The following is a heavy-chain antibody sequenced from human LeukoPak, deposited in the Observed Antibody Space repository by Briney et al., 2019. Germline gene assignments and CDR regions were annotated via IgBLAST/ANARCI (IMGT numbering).Heavy chain of an antibody. CDR3: ARYYPYSYYMNV. Sequence: GGSLRLSCAGSGFSFSHYAINWVRQAPGKGLEWVSSVTSSSDYIYYADSVKGRFTISRDNAKNLLYLQMNSLRADDTAVYYCARYYPYSYYMNVWGNGTTVTVSS. CDR2: VTSSSDYI. J-gene: IGHJ6*03. CDR1: GFSFSHYA. V-gene: IGHV3-21*01.